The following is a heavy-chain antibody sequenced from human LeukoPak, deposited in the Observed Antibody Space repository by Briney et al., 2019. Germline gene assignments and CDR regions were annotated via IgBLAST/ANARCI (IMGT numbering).Heavy chain of an antibody. V-gene: IGHV4-4*07. Sequence: SETLSLTCTVSGGSISSYYWSWIRQPAGKGLEWIGRIYTSGSTNYNPSLKSRVTMSVDTSKNQFSLKLSSVTAADTAVYYCARERPGLRGVPLVVNWFDPWGQGTLVTVSS. J-gene: IGHJ5*02. CDR1: GGSISSYY. CDR3: ARERPGLRGVPLVVNWFDP. D-gene: IGHD3-10*01. CDR2: IYTSGST.